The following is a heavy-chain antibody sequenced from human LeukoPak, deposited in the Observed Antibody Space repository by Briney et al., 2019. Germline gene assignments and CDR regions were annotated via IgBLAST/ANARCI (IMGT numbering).Heavy chain of an antibody. D-gene: IGHD3-16*01. J-gene: IGHJ4*02. Sequence: QSGGSLRLSCAASGFTFSSYAMSWVRQAPGKGLEWVSAISGSGGSTYYADSVKGRFTISRDNSKNTLYLQMNSLRAEDTAVYYCADDYVWGSYPSPPPLDYWGQGTLVTVSS. CDR1: GFTFSSYA. CDR3: ADDYVWGSYPSPPPLDY. CDR2: ISGSGGST. V-gene: IGHV3-23*01.